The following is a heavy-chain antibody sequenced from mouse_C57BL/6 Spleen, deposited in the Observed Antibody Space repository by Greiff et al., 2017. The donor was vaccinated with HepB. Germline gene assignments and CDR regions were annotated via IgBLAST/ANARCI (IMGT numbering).Heavy chain of an antibody. D-gene: IGHD2-4*01. Sequence: QVQLKQPGAELVRPGSSVKLSCKASGYTFTSYWMDWVKQRPGQGLEWIGNIYPSDSETHYNQKFKDKATLTVDKSSSTAYMQLSSLTSEDSAVYYCAREGITKGLYYAMDYWGQGTSVTVSS. CDR1: GYTFTSYW. J-gene: IGHJ4*01. CDR3: AREGITKGLYYAMDY. V-gene: IGHV1-61*01. CDR2: IYPSDSET.